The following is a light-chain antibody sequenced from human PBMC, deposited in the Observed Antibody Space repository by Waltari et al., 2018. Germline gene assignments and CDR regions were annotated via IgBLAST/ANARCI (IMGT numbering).Light chain of an antibody. Sequence: DVQMTQSPSSLSASVGDRVTITCRASQGISTSLAWYQQKPGTAPMLLLSTASRLKSGVPSRFSGSGSGTDYTLTISSLQPEDFATYYCLQYYDAPQTFGQGTKVEMK. CDR2: TAS. CDR3: LQYYDAPQT. V-gene: IGKV1-NL1*01. CDR1: QGISTS. J-gene: IGKJ1*01.